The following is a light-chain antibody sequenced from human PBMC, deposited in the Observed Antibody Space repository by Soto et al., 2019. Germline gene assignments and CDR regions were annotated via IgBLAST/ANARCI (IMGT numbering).Light chain of an antibody. CDR3: AAWDDSLSAYG. V-gene: IGLV1-44*01. Sequence: QSVLTQSPSASGTLGQRVTMSCSGSSSNIGSNTVNWYQQVPGTAPKLLIYSDNQRPSGVPDRFSGSRTGTSASLAISDLQSEDEAVYYCAAWDDSLSAYGFGGGTKLTVL. CDR2: SDN. J-gene: IGLJ2*01. CDR1: SSNIGSNT.